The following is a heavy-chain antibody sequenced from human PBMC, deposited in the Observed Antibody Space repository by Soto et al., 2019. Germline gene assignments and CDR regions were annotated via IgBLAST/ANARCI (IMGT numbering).Heavy chain of an antibody. D-gene: IGHD3-22*01. Sequence: GASVKVSCKASGYTCTIYAMHGVGQSPLQRLDWMGWINAGNGNTKYSQKFQGRVTITRDTSASTAYMELSSLRSEDTAVYYCARVNRYYYDSLVPDSFDAFDIWGQGTMVTVSS. J-gene: IGHJ3*02. CDR1: GYTCTIYA. V-gene: IGHV1-3*01. CDR3: ARVNRYYYDSLVPDSFDAFDI. CDR2: INAGNGNT.